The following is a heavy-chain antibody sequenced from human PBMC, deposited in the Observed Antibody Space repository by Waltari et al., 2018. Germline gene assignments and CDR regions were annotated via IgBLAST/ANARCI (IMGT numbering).Heavy chain of an antibody. V-gene: IGHV3-15*01. CDR1: GFTFSNAW. CDR2: IKSKTDDGTT. Sequence: EVQLVESGGGLVKPGGSLRLSCAASGFTFSNAWMTWVRQAPGKGLEWVGHIKSKTDDGTTDHAAPVKGRCTISRDDSKNTLCLQMNSLKTEDTAVYYCATGTISYYYFMDVWGKGTTVTVSS. CDR3: ATGTISYYYFMDV. D-gene: IGHD3-10*01. J-gene: IGHJ6*03.